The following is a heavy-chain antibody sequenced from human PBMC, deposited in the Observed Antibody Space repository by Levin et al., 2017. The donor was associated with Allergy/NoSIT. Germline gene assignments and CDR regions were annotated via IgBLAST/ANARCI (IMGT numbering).Heavy chain of an antibody. CDR2: INPNSGGT. V-gene: IGHV1-2*02. J-gene: IGHJ5*02. CDR1: GYTFTGYY. CDR3: GCSYYGNNWFDP. D-gene: IGHD2-2*01. Sequence: GESLKISCKASGYTFTGYYMHWVRQAPGQGLEWMGWINPNSGGTNYAQKFQGRVTMTRDTSISTAYMELSRLRSDDTAVYYCGCSYYGNNWFDPWGQGTLVTVSS.